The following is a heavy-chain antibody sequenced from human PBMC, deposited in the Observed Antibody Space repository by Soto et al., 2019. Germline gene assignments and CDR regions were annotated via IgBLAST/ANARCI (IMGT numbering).Heavy chain of an antibody. CDR2: IIPIFGTA. CDR3: ARVNRDYYDSGGYSRTFDY. V-gene: IGHV1-69*01. D-gene: IGHD3-22*01. Sequence: SVKVSCKASGGTFSSYAISWVRQAPGQGLEWMGGIIPIFGTANYAQKFQGRVTITADESTSTAYMELSSLRSEDTAVYYCARVNRDYYDSGGYSRTFDYWGQGTLVTVSS. CDR1: GGTFSSYA. J-gene: IGHJ4*02.